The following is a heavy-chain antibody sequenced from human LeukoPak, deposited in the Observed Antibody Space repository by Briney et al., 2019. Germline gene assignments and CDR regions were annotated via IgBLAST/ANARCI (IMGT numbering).Heavy chain of an antibody. CDR3: ARDHTVDGLVFDY. CDR2: IKQDGSVK. J-gene: IGHJ4*02. CDR1: GFTFSNYW. V-gene: IGHV3-7*01. Sequence: GGSLRLSCAASGFTFSNYWMNWVRQAPGKGLEWVASIKQDGSVKYYVDSVKGRFTISRDNAKNSLYLQMNSLRAEDTAVYYCARDHTVDGLVFDYWGQGTLVTVSS. D-gene: IGHD6-19*01.